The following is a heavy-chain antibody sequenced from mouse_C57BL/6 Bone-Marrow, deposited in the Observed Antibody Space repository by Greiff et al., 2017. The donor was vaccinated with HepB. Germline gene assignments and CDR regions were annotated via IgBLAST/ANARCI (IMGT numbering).Heavy chain of an antibody. CDR3: ARAAYYSNYEAWFAY. V-gene: IGHV5-4*01. D-gene: IGHD2-5*01. J-gene: IGHJ3*01. CDR1: GFTFSSYA. Sequence: EVQRVESGGGLVKPGGSLKLSCAASGFTFSSYAMSWVRQTPEKRLEWVATISDGGSYTYYPDNVKGRFTISRDNAKNNLYLQMSHLKSEDTAMYYCARAAYYSNYEAWFAYWGQGTLVTVSA. CDR2: ISDGGSYT.